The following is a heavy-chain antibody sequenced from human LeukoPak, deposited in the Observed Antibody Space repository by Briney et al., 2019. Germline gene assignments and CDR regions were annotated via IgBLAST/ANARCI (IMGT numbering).Heavy chain of an antibody. D-gene: IGHD2-8*01. J-gene: IGHJ4*02. V-gene: IGHV3-23*01. CDR2: IMSAGPRT. CDR3: ARDATYCTNGVCYTRFDY. Sequence: GGSLRLSCAASGFTFSDYPMNWVRQAPGKGLEWVSAIMSAGPRTYNADSVKGRFTISRDNSKTSLYLEMNSLRAEDTAVYYCARDATYCTNGVCYTRFDYWGQGTLVTVSS. CDR1: GFTFSDYP.